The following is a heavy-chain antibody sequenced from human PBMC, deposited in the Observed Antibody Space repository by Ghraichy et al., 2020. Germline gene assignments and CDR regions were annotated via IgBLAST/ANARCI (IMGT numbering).Heavy chain of an antibody. CDR2: IRSNTYGGAT. CDR3: SRFSGYYFDS. D-gene: IGHD3-22*01. CDR1: GFTFGDYA. V-gene: IGHV3-49*03. J-gene: IGHJ4*02. Sequence: GGSLRLSCTASGFTFGDYAMIWFRQAPGKGLEWVGSIRSNTYGGATAYAASVKGRFTISRDDSKGIAYLQMSSLKAEDTALYYCSRFSGYYFDSWGQGTLVTVSS.